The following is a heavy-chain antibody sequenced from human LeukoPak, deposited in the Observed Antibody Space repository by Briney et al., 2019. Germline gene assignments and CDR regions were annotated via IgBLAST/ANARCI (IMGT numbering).Heavy chain of an antibody. CDR2: IYSGGST. CDR1: GFTVSSNY. Sequence: PGGSLRLSCAASGFTVSSNYMSWVRQAPGKGLEWVSVIYSGGSTYYVDSVKGRFTISRDNSKNTLYLQMNSLRAEDTAVYYCAREMTTMIVDAFDIWGQGTMVTVSS. J-gene: IGHJ3*02. D-gene: IGHD3-22*01. V-gene: IGHV3-66*01. CDR3: AREMTTMIVDAFDI.